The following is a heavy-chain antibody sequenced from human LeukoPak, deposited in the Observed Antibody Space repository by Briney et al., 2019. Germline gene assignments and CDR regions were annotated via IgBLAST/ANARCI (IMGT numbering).Heavy chain of an antibody. CDR2: IYPGDSDT. CDR3: ARLSGYSSSSSFDY. D-gene: IGHD6-6*01. J-gene: IGHJ4*02. Sequence: GESLEISCKGSGYRFTSYWIGWVRQMPGKGLEWMGIIYPGDSDTRYSPSFQGQVTISADKSISTAYLQWSSLKASGTAMYYCARLSGYSSSSSFDYWGQGTLVTVSS. V-gene: IGHV5-51*01. CDR1: GYRFTSYW.